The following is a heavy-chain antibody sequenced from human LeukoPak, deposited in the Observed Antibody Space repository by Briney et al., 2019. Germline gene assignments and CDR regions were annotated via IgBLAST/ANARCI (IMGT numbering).Heavy chain of an antibody. Sequence: EGSLRLSCAASGSTFSSYWMHWVRQAPGKGLVWVSRINSNGSSTSYADSVKGRFTISRDNAKNTLYLQMNSLRAEDTAAYYCARMDAFSLYYMDVWGKGTTVTVSS. D-gene: IGHD2-2*01. CDR2: INSNGSST. J-gene: IGHJ6*03. CDR1: GSTFSSYW. V-gene: IGHV3-74*01. CDR3: ARMDAFSLYYMDV.